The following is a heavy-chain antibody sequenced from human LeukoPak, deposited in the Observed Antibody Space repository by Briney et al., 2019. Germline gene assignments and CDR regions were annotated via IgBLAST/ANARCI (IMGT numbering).Heavy chain of an antibody. Sequence: GGSLRLSCAASGFTFSSYAMSWVRQAPGKGLEWVSAISGSGGSTYYADSVKGRFTISRDNSKNTLYLQMSSLRAEDTAVYYCAKDTFITFGGVIVVTDYFDYWGQGTLVTVSS. CDR1: GFTFSSYA. CDR2: ISGSGGST. V-gene: IGHV3-23*01. CDR3: AKDTFITFGGVIVVTDYFDY. D-gene: IGHD3-16*02. J-gene: IGHJ4*02.